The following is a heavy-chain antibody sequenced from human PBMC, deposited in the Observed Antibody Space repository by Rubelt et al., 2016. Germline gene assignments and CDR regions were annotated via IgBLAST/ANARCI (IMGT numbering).Heavy chain of an antibody. Sequence: EVQLLESGGGLVQPGGSLRLSCAAAGFTFSSYAMSWVRQVPGKGLEWVSAISGSGGTTYYADSVKGRFTLSRDNSKKTLDLQMNSLRAQETALYYCAKDERSTTSRGFVIRNAFDSWGQGTMVTVSS. CDR2: ISGSGGTT. CDR1: GFTFSSYA. CDR3: AKDERSTTSRGFVIRNAFDS. J-gene: IGHJ3*02. D-gene: IGHD3-10*01. V-gene: IGHV3-23*01.